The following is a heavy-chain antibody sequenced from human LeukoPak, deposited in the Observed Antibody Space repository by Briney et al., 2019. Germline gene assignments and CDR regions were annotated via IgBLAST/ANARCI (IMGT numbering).Heavy chain of an antibody. Sequence: IPILGIANYAQKFQGRVTITADKSTSTAYMELSSLRSEDTAVYYCARERPGSGSFWALVDYWGQGTLVTVSS. D-gene: IGHD1-26*01. V-gene: IGHV1-69*04. J-gene: IGHJ4*02. CDR3: ARERPGSGSFWALVDY. CDR2: IPILGIA.